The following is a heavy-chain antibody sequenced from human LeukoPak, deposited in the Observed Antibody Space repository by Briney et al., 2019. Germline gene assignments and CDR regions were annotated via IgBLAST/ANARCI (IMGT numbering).Heavy chain of an antibody. CDR2: ISGSGGST. J-gene: IGHJ4*02. CDR3: ANSSIFGVVFY. CDR1: GFTFSSYA. V-gene: IGHV3-23*01. Sequence: GGSLRLSCAVSGFTFSSYAMSWVRQAPGKGREWVSAISGSGGSTYYAYSVKGRFTISRDNSQNTLYLQMNSLRAEDTAVYYCANSSIFGVVFYWGQGTLVTVSS. D-gene: IGHD3-3*01.